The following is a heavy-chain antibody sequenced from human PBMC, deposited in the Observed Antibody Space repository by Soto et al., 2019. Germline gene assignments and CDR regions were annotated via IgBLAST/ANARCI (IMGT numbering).Heavy chain of an antibody. CDR1: GFTFSSYG. D-gene: IGHD4-17*01. Sequence: GGSLRLSCAASGFTFSSYGMHWVRQAPGKGLEWVAVISYDGSNKYYADSVKGRFTISRDNSKNTLYLQMNSLRAEDTAVYYCAKGKTVDWSDPWGQGTLVTVSS. CDR2: ISYDGSNK. J-gene: IGHJ5*02. CDR3: AKGKTVDWSDP. V-gene: IGHV3-30*18.